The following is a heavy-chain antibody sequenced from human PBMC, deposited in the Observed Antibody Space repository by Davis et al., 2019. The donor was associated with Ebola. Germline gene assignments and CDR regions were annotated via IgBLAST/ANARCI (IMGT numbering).Heavy chain of an antibody. CDR3: AKVIQYSSGWAGEVDYYYYGMDV. J-gene: IGHJ6*02. CDR2: TSYDGSNK. Sequence: PGGSLRLSCAASGFTFSSYGMHWVRQAPGKGLEWVAVTSYDGSNKYYADSVKGRFTISRDNSKNTLYLQMNSLRAEDTAVYYCAKVIQYSSGWAGEVDYYYYGMDVWGQGTTVTVSS. V-gene: IGHV3-30*18. D-gene: IGHD6-19*01. CDR1: GFTFSSYG.